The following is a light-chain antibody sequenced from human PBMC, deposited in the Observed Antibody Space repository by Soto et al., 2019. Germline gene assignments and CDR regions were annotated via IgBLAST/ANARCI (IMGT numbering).Light chain of an antibody. CDR1: QSVSSIY. J-gene: IGKJ1*01. Sequence: EIVLTLSPATLSLSPKERATLSCRASQSVSSIYLAWYQQKPGQAPRLLIYGASSRATGIPDRFSGSGSGTDFTLTICRLEPEDFAVYYCQQDDSSPKTFGQGTKVDNK. CDR2: GAS. V-gene: IGKV3-20*01. CDR3: QQDDSSPKT.